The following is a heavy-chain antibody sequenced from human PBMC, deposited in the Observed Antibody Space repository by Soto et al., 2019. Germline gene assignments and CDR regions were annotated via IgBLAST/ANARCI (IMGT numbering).Heavy chain of an antibody. V-gene: IGHV5-51*01. CDR3: ARAGPYSSSWYRWFDP. D-gene: IGHD6-13*01. Sequence: EVQLVQSGAEVKKPGESLKISCKGSGYSFTSYWIGWVRQMPGKGLEWMGIIYPGDSDTRYSPSFQGQVTISADKSISTGYQQWSSLKPSDNAMYYCARAGPYSSSWYRWFDPWGQGTLVTVSS. CDR1: GYSFTSYW. CDR2: IYPGDSDT. J-gene: IGHJ5*02.